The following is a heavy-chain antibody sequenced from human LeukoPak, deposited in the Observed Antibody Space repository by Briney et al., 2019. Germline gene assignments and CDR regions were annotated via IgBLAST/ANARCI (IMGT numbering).Heavy chain of an antibody. CDR2: INWNGGST. Sequence: GGSLRLSCAASGFTFDDYGMSWVRQAPGKGLEWVSGINWNGGSTGYADSVKGRFTISRDDAKNSLYLQMNSLRAEDTALYYCARDDVDTAMVNSPYFDYWGQGTLVTVSS. CDR3: ARDDVDTAMVNSPYFDY. J-gene: IGHJ4*02. D-gene: IGHD5-18*01. CDR1: GFTFDDYG. V-gene: IGHV3-20*04.